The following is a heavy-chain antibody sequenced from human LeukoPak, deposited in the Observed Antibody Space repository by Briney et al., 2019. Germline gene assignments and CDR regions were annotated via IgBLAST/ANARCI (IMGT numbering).Heavy chain of an antibody. J-gene: IGHJ5*01. CDR2: VFPGGST. CDR3: ARDYFHEGGSYYHGDS. V-gene: IGHV4-4*07. D-gene: IGHD3-3*01. CDR1: GGSSTGFF. Sequence: SETLSLTCTVSGGSSTGFFRTWIRRPVGKRLEWIGRVFPGGSTNYNPSLKNRVTFSVDKSKNQFSLRLTSVTAADTAVYYCARDYFHEGGSYYHGDSWGQGTLVTVSS.